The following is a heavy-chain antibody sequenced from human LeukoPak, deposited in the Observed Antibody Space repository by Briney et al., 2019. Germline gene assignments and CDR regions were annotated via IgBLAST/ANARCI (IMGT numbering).Heavy chain of an antibody. CDR2: IYNSGTT. V-gene: IGHV4-31*03. CDR3: ARTAGWSFGFDY. D-gene: IGHD1-26*01. CDR1: GGSTSSGGYY. Sequence: SQTLSLTCTVSGGSTSSGGYYWTWIRQYPGKGLEWIGYIYNSGTTYYNPSLQSRVTISGDTSKNQFSLKLSSVTAADTAVYYCARTAGWSFGFDYWGQGTLVTVSS. J-gene: IGHJ4*02.